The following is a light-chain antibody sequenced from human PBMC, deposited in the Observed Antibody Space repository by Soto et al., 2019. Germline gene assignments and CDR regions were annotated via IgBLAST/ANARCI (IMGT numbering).Light chain of an antibody. CDR2: DAS. CDR1: HDISNH. V-gene: IGKV1-33*01. CDR3: QQHETLPLT. Sequence: DIQMTQSPSSLSASVGDRVTITCQASHDISNHLNWYQQKPGKAPKLLIYDASSLEPGVPSRFRGSGTGTDFTLTISSLQPEDIATYYCQQHETLPLTFGGGTKVEIK. J-gene: IGKJ4*01.